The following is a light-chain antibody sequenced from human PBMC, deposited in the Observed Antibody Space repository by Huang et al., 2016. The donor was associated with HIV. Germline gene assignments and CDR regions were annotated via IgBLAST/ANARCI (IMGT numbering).Light chain of an antibody. CDR1: QSLIYSDGNTY. J-gene: IGKJ5*01. V-gene: IGKV2-30*01. Sequence: DVVLTQSPLSLPVTLGQPASISCWSSQSLIYSDGNTYLSWFQQRPGQSPRRLIYKISNRDLGVPDRCSGSGSGSDFTLKISKVEAEDVAVYYCMQGTHWPPITFGQGTRLEI. CDR3: MQGTHWPPIT. CDR2: KIS.